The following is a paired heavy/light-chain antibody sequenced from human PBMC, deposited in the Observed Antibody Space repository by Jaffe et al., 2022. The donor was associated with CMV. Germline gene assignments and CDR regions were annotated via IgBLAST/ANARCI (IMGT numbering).Light chain of an antibody. CDR1: NLRTYF. CDR2: NQN. J-gene: IGLJ3*02. CDR3: HSRDASGKRV. V-gene: IGLV3-19*01. Sequence: SSELTQDPDVSVALGQTVRITCRGDNLRTYFASWYKQKSGQAPILLIYNQNTRPSGIPDRFSGSRSGISASLTITGTQADDEADYYCHSRDASGKRVFGGGTKLTVL.
Heavy chain of an antibody. CDR2: VINTEST. D-gene: IGHD2-8*01. CDR1: GGSLSGYR. CDR3: ARVYTNAFDY. J-gene: IGHJ4*02. Sequence: QVQLQQWGAGLLKPSETLSLTCTVYGGSLSGYRWAWIRQAPGKGLEWTGEVINTESTNYNPSFKSRISISIDTSKNQFSLSLTSVTAADTSVYYCARVYTNAFDYWGQGVVVRVSS. V-gene: IGHV4-34*12.